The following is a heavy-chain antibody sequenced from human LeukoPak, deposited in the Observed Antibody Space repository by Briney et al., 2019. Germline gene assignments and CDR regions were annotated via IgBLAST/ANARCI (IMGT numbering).Heavy chain of an antibody. J-gene: IGHJ6*02. CDR3: AKRGVAAAGPGPADV. Sequence: GGSLRLSCAASGFTFSSYAMSWVRQAPGKGLEWVSAISGSGGSTYYADSVKGRFTISRDNSKNTLYLQMNSLRAEDTAVYYCAKRGVAAAGPGPADVWAKGPRSPSP. CDR2: ISGSGGST. CDR1: GFTFSSYA. D-gene: IGHD6-13*01. V-gene: IGHV3-23*01.